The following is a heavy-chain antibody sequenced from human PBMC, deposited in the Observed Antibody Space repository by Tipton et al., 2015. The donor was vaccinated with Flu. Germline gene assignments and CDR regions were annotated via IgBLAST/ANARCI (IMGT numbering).Heavy chain of an antibody. CDR1: GDSIGSRYF. V-gene: IGHV4-38-2*02. CDR3: ARGLSGSGSYERRYFDS. J-gene: IGHJ4*02. D-gene: IGHD3-10*01. CDR2: VHQTGST. Sequence: LRLSCSVSGDSIGSRYFWGWIRQPPGKGLEWIGNVHQTGSTYYNPSLRSRVTITVDRPKNHFSLRLTSVTAADTAVYYCARGLSGSGSYERRYFDSWGQGTLVTVSS.